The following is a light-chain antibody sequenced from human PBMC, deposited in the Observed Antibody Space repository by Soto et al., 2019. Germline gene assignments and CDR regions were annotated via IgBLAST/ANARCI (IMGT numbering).Light chain of an antibody. CDR3: QHFLNSLTWT. CDR2: GAS. V-gene: IGKV3-20*01. J-gene: IGKJ1*01. CDR1: QSVSSSY. Sequence: EIVLTQSPGTLCLSPGERANLSCRAVQSVSSSYIAWYQHKPGQAPRLLIYGASSSASGVPDRFSVGGSGTDFTLTISILEPEDFEVYYCQHFLNSLTWTFGQGTKVDIK.